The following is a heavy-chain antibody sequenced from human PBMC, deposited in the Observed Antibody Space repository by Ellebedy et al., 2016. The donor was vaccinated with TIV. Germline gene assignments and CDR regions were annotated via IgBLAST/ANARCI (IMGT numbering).Heavy chain of an antibody. Sequence: ASVKVSCKASGYTFSSYGIAWVRQAPGQGLERMGWISAYSGDTSYALKFLGRVTMTTDTSTNTAHMELRSLRSDDTAVYYCARDTMYCGADCWRNLNSWGQGTLVTVSS. D-gene: IGHD2-21*02. CDR3: ARDTMYCGADCWRNLNS. CDR2: ISAYSGDT. CDR1: GYTFSSYG. J-gene: IGHJ5*02. V-gene: IGHV1-18*04.